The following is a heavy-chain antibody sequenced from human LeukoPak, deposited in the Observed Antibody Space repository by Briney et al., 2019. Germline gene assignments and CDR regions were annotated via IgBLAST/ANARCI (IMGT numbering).Heavy chain of an antibody. D-gene: IGHD3/OR15-3a*01. CDR3: AKSRGLVHAFDI. V-gene: IGHV3-23*01. CDR2: ISGSGGST. CDR1: GFTFSSYA. Sequence: GGSLRLSCAASGFTFSSYAMSLVRQAPGKGLEWVSAISGSGGSTYYADSVKGRFTISRDNSKNTLYLQMNSLRAEDTAVYYCAKSRGLVHAFDIWGQGTMVTVSS. J-gene: IGHJ3*02.